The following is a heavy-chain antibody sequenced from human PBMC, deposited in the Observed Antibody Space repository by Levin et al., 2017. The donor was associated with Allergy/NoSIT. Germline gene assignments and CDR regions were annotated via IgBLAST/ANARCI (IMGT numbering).Heavy chain of an antibody. D-gene: IGHD4-17*01. CDR2: IIPIFGTA. J-gene: IGHJ5*02. CDR1: GGTFSSYA. CDR3: ARGGYRIGTTVSYRWFDP. V-gene: IGHV1-69*13. Sequence: SVKVSCKASGGTFSSYAISWVRQAPGQGLEWMGGIIPIFGTANYAQKFQGRVTITADESTSTAYMELSSLRSEDTAVYYCARGGYRIGTTVSYRWFDPWGQGTLVTVSS.